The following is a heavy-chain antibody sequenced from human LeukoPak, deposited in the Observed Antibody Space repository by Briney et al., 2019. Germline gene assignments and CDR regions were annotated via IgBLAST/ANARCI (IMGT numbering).Heavy chain of an antibody. Sequence: SETLSLTCTVSGGSNSNYYWSWIRQPPGKGLEWLGYVFHSGSTTYNPSLKSRVTMSLDTSKNQFSLKLNSVTAADTAIYYCARGQHLVLDAFDIWGPGTMVLVSS. CDR2: VFHSGST. J-gene: IGHJ3*02. CDR1: GGSNSNYY. V-gene: IGHV4-59*01. D-gene: IGHD6-13*01. CDR3: ARGQHLVLDAFDI.